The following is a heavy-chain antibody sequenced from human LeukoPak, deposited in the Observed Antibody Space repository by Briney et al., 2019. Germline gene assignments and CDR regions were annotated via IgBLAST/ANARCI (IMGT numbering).Heavy chain of an antibody. CDR2: MNPNSGNT. CDR3: ARELATARYMDV. Sequence: ASVKVSCKASGYTFTSYDINWVRQATGQGLEWMGWMNPNSGNTGYAQKFQGRVTMTRNTSISTAYMELSSLRSEDTAVYYCARELATARYMDVWGQGTTVTVSS. V-gene: IGHV1-8*01. J-gene: IGHJ6*02. CDR1: GYTFTSYD. D-gene: IGHD5-12*01.